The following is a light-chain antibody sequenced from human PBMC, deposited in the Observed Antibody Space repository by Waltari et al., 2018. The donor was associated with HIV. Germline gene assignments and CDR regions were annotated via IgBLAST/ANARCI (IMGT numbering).Light chain of an antibody. V-gene: IGKV1-39*01. CDR3: QQSYSTPLT. J-gene: IGKJ4*01. CDR2: AAS. CDR1: QSISSY. Sequence: DIQMTQSPSSLSASVGDRVTITCRGSQSISSYLNWYQQKPGKAPKVLIYAASSLQSGGPSRISGSGSGTDFTLTISSLQPEDFATYYCQQSYSTPLTVGGGTKVEIK.